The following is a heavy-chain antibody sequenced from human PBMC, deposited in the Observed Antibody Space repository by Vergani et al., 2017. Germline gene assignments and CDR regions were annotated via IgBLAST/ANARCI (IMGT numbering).Heavy chain of an antibody. CDR2: VHTDGTA. CDR1: GASISSYF. CDR3: ARDKWDDDGPRGWFAP. D-gene: IGHD5-24*01. V-gene: IGHV4-4*07. J-gene: IGHJ5*02. Sequence: VQLQESGPGLLKPSETLSLTCSVSGASISSYFWSWIRQPAGKGLEWLGRVHTDGTAYSNPSLRTRVRLSAALSQSQFSLKMTSLTAADTAVYFCARDKWDDDGPRGWFAPWGKGILVTVSS.